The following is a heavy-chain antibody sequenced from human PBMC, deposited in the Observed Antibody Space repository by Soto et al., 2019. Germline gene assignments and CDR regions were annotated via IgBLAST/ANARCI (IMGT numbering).Heavy chain of an antibody. J-gene: IGHJ5*02. Sequence: ASVKVSCKASGYTFTSNAMHWVRQAPGQRLERMGWINAGNGNTKYSQKFQGRVTITRDTSASTAYMELSSLRSEDTAVYYCARDDLGHCSSTSCYGGWFDPWGQGTLVTVSS. V-gene: IGHV1-3*01. CDR1: GYTFTSNA. CDR2: INAGNGNT. D-gene: IGHD2-2*01. CDR3: ARDDLGHCSSTSCYGGWFDP.